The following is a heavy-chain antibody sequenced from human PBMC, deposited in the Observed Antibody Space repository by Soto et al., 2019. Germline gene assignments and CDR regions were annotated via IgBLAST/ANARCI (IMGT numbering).Heavy chain of an antibody. CDR3: ALMTTVTPYFDY. CDR2: FDPEDGET. CDR1: GYTLTELS. V-gene: IGHV1-24*01. D-gene: IGHD4-17*01. Sequence: GASLKVSCKVSGYTLTELSMHWVRQAPGKGLEWMGGFDPEDGETIYAQKFQGRVTMTEDTSTDTAYMELSSLRSEDTAVYYCALMTTVTPYFDYWGQGTLVTVSS. J-gene: IGHJ4*02.